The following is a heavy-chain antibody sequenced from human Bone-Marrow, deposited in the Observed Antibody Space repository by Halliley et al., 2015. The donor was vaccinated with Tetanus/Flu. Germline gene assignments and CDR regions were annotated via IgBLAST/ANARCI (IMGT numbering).Heavy chain of an antibody. CDR1: GGSISSYY. D-gene: IGHD2-2*01. CDR3: ARRRCTSTTCYVENYSYHYGLDV. CDR2: ISYRGRT. J-gene: IGHJ6*02. V-gene: IGHV4-59*01. Sequence: TLSLTCTVSGGSISSYYWSWIRRPPGKGLEWIGYISYRGRTNYNPPLKSRATMSVDTSRNQISLKLSSVTAADAAVYYCARRRCTSTTCYVENYSYHYGLDVWGQVTTVTFSS.